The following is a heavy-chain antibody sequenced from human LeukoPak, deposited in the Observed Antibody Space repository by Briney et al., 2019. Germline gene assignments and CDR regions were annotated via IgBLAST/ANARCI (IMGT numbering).Heavy chain of an antibody. D-gene: IGHD3-22*01. J-gene: IGHJ4*02. V-gene: IGHV1-69*05. CDR2: IIPIFGTA. CDR1: GGTFSSYA. Sequence: SVKVSCKASGGTFSSYAISWVRQAPGQGLELMGGIIPIFGTANYAQKFQGRVTITTDESTSTAYMELSSLRSEDTAVYYCARSNTYYYDSSGSYADYWGQGTLVTVSS. CDR3: ARSNTYYYDSSGSYADY.